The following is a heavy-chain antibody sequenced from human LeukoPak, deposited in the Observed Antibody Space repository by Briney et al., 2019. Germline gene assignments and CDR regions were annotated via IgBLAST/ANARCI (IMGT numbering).Heavy chain of an antibody. CDR3: ARCARRYSFDY. CDR2: IYFTGST. CDR1: GGSMNDYY. Sequence: SETLSLTCTVSGGSMNDYYWTWIRQPPGKGLEWIGYIYFTGSTSYNPSLKSRVTMSIDTSKNQSSLKLSSVTAADTALYYCARCARRYSFDYWGQGTLVTVSS. D-gene: IGHD6-6*01. J-gene: IGHJ4*02. V-gene: IGHV4-59*08.